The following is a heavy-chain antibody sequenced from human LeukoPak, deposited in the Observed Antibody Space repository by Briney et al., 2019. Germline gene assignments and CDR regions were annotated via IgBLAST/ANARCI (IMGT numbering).Heavy chain of an antibody. J-gene: IGHJ4*02. CDR2: ISGSGDST. D-gene: IGHD1-26*01. CDR3: AKGLRKLIVGSTEYYFDY. Sequence: GGSLRLSCAASGFTFSSYAMSWVRQAPGRGLEWVSAISGSGDSTYYADSVKGRFTISRDNSKNTLYLQMNSLRAEDTAVYYCAKGLRKLIVGSTEYYFDYWGQGTLVTVSS. CDR1: GFTFSSYA. V-gene: IGHV3-23*01.